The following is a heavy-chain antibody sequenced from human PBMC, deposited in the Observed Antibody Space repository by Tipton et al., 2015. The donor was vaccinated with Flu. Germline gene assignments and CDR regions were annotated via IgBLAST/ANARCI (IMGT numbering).Heavy chain of an antibody. CDR2: IYYTGTT. CDR3: ATTTYYYGSGTHDY. Sequence: GLVKPSETLSLTCTVSGGSISSSSYYWAWIRQPPGKGLEWIGTIYYTGTTYYNPSLKSRVAISLDTFTNQFSLKLTSVTAADTAVYYCATTTYYYGSGTHDYWGQGTLVTVSS. J-gene: IGHJ4*02. V-gene: IGHV4-39*07. CDR1: GGSISSSSYY. D-gene: IGHD3-10*01.